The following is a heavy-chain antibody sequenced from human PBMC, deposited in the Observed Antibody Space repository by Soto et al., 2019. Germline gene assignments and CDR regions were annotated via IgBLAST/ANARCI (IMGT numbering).Heavy chain of an antibody. CDR2: ISYDGSNK. V-gene: IGHV3-30-3*01. CDR1: GFTFSSYA. J-gene: IGHJ4*02. D-gene: IGHD3-10*01. Sequence: QVQLVESGGGVVQPGRSLRLSCAASGFTFSSYAMHWVRQAPGKGLEWVAVISYDGSNKYYADSVKGRFTISRDNSKNTLYLQMNSLRAEDTAVYYCARDWDYYLQTYYFDYWGQGTLVTVSS. CDR3: ARDWDYYLQTYYFDY.